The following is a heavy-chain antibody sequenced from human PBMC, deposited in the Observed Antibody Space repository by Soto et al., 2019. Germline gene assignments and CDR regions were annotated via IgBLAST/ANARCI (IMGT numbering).Heavy chain of an antibody. CDR3: AREREYSYDSIGTYYYNSGFDV. V-gene: IGHV1-18*04. CDR2: ISGYNGNT. J-gene: IGHJ6*02. Sequence: ASVKVSCKASGYTFTDYGISWVRQAPGQGLEWMGWISGYNGNTKYAQKFQGRVTMTTDTPTNTAYMELRSLRSDDTAVYYCAREREYSYDSIGTYYYNSGFDVWGQGPTVTVSS. CDR1: GYTFTDYG. D-gene: IGHD3-22*01.